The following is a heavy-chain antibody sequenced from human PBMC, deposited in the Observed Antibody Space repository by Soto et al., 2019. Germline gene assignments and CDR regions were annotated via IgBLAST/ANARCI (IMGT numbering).Heavy chain of an antibody. CDR1: GFTFSSYG. CDR3: ARGYYDSSGHSPGDY. J-gene: IGHJ4*02. D-gene: IGHD3-22*01. V-gene: IGHV3-33*01. CDR2: IWYDGSNK. Sequence: GSLRLSCAASGFTFSSYGMHWVRQAPGKGLEWVAVIWYDGSNKYYADSVKGRFTISRDNSKNTLYLQMNSLRAEDTAVYYCARGYYDSSGHSPGDYWGQGTLVTVSS.